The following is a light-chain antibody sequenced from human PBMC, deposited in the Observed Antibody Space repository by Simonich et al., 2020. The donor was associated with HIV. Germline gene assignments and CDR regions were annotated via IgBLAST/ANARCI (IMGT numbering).Light chain of an antibody. CDR1: SSDVGGYNF. V-gene: IGLV2-14*01. CDR3: SSYTTSSTWV. J-gene: IGLJ3*02. CDR2: NVV. Sequence: QSALTQPPPASGSPGQSVTISCTGPSSDVGGYNFVSWYRQLPDKAPKLLIFNVVTLPSGVSHRFSGSKSGHTATLTISGLQAEDEADYYCSSYTTSSTWVFGGGTKLTVL.